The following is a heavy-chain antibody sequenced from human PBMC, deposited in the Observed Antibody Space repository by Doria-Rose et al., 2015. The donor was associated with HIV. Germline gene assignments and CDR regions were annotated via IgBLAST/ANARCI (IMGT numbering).Heavy chain of an antibody. Sequence: QESGPVLAKPTETLTLTCTVSGVSLSSPGMGVSWIRQPPGKALEWLANIFSDDERSYKTSLKSRLTISRGASKSQVVLTMTDMDPVDTATYYCARIKSSRWYHKYYFDFWGQGTLVIVS. CDR1: GVSLSSPGMG. CDR2: IFSDDER. V-gene: IGHV2-26*01. D-gene: IGHD6-13*01. J-gene: IGHJ4*02. CDR3: ARIKSSRWYHKYYFDF.